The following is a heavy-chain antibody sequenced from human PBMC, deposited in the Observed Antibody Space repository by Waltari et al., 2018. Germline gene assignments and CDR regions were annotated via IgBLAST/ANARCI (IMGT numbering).Heavy chain of an antibody. J-gene: IGHJ4*02. V-gene: IGHV3-23*01. CDR1: GFTFSSYA. CDR3: AKDSGFIAVAGSGDY. D-gene: IGHD6-19*01. Sequence: EVQLLESGGGLVQPGGSLRLSCAASGFTFSSYAMSWVRQAPGKGLEWVSAISVSGGSTYFADSVKGRFTISRDNSKNTLYLQMNSLRAEDTAVYYCAKDSGFIAVAGSGDYWGQGTLVTVSS. CDR2: ISVSGGST.